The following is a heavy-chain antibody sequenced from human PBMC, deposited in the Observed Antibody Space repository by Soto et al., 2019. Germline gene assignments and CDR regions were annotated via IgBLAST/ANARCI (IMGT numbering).Heavy chain of an antibody. CDR2: IKQDGSEK. D-gene: IGHD3-10*01. J-gene: IGHJ6*04. CDR3: ARGGGRITMVRGVIG. V-gene: IGHV3-7*01. Sequence: HPGGSLRLSCAASGFTFSSYWMSWVRQAPGKGLEWVANIKQDGSEKYYVDSVKGRFTISRDNAKNSLYLQMNSLRAEDTAVYYCARGGGRITMVRGVIGWGKGTTVTVSS. CDR1: GFTFSSYW.